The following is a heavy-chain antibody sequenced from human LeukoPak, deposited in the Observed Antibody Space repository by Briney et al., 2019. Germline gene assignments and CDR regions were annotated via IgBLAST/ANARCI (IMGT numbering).Heavy chain of an antibody. J-gene: IGHJ6*03. Sequence: SETLSLTCAVYGGSFSGYYWSWIRQPPGKGLEWIGEINHSGSTNYNPSLKSRVTISVDTSKNQFSLKLSSVTAADTAVYYCARIRRVGWLLFYYYMDVWGKGTTVTVSS. D-gene: IGHD3-9*01. CDR3: ARIRRVGWLLFYYYMDV. CDR1: GGSFSGYY. CDR2: INHSGST. V-gene: IGHV4-34*01.